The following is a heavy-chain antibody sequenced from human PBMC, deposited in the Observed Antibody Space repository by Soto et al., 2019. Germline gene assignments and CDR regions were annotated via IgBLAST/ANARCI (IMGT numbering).Heavy chain of an antibody. CDR3: ARDHCSSTSCHDYYYYYGMDV. CDR1: GYTFTSYY. Sequence: ASEKVSCKASGYTFTSYYMPWVRQAPGQGPEWMGWINPNSGGTNYAQKFQGWVTMTRDTSISTAYMELSRLRSDDTAVYYCARDHCSSTSCHDYYYYYGMDVWGQGTAVTVSS. CDR2: INPNSGGT. V-gene: IGHV1-2*04. J-gene: IGHJ6*02. D-gene: IGHD2-2*01.